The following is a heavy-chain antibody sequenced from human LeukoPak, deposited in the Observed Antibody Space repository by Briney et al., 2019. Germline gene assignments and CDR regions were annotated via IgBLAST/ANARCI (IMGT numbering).Heavy chain of an antibody. CDR2: ISAYNGNT. CDR3: ARGSRKKDYGDSDAFDI. Sequence: ASVKVSCKASGYTFTSYGISWVRQAPGQGLEWMGWISAYNGNTNYAQKLQGRVTMTTDTSTSTAYMELRSLRSDDTAVYYCARGSRKKDYGDSDAFDIWGQGTMVTVSS. V-gene: IGHV1-18*01. D-gene: IGHD4-17*01. CDR1: GYTFTSYG. J-gene: IGHJ3*02.